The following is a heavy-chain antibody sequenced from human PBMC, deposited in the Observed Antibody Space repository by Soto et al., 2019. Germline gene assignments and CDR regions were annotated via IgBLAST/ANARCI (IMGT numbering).Heavy chain of an antibody. CDR3: AKDKTYYYDSSGHVGAFDI. V-gene: IGHV3-23*01. CDR2: ISGSGGSS. D-gene: IGHD3-22*01. Sequence: PGGSLRLSCAASGFTFSTYAMTWVRQAPGKGLEWVSAISGSGGSSYYADSVKGRFTISRDNSKNTLYLQMNSLRAGDTAVYYCAKDKTYYYDSSGHVGAFDIWGQGTMVTVSS. CDR1: GFTFSTYA. J-gene: IGHJ3*02.